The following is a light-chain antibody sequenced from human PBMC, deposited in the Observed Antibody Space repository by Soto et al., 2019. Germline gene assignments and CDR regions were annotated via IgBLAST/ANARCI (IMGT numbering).Light chain of an antibody. Sequence: QSALTQPASVTGSPGQSITISCTGSSNDVGGYNYVSWYQQHPGQAPKLIIYEVSDRPSGVSPRFSGSKSGNTASLTISGLQVEDEADYFCASYTITIPYVFASGTKVTV. CDR3: ASYTITIPYV. CDR2: EVS. J-gene: IGLJ1*01. CDR1: SNDVGGYNY. V-gene: IGLV2-14*01.